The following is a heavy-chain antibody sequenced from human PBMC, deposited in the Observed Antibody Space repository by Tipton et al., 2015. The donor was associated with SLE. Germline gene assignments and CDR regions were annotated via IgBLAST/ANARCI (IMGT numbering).Heavy chain of an antibody. V-gene: IGHV4-61*02. D-gene: IGHD2-2*01. J-gene: IGHJ1*01. Sequence: LRLSCTVSGGSISSSSYYWSWIRQPAGKGLEWLGRIYSSGSTNYNPSHKSRVTISIDTPKNHFSLNLSSVTAADTAVYYCARGPRPTAATHYFQYWGQGTLVSVSS. CDR3: ARGPRPTAATHYFQY. CDR2: IYSSGST. CDR1: GGSISSSSYY.